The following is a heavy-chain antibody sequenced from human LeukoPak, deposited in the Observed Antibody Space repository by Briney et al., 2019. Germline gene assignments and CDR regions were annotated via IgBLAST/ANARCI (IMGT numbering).Heavy chain of an antibody. J-gene: IGHJ2*01. CDR3: ARGRVSYWYFDL. Sequence: PSQTLSLTCAVSGGSISSGGYSWSWIRQPPGTGLEWIGYIYHSGSTYYNPSLKSRVTISVDRSKNQFSLKLSSVTAADTAVYYCARGRVSYWYFDLWGRGTLVTVSS. V-gene: IGHV4-30-2*01. CDR1: GGSISSGGYS. D-gene: IGHD2-21*01. CDR2: IYHSGST.